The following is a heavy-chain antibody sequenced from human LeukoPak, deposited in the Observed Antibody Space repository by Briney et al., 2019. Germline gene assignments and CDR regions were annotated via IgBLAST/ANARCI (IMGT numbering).Heavy chain of an antibody. CDR3: ARDPAYGALDI. J-gene: IGHJ3*02. V-gene: IGHV3-7*01. D-gene: IGHD2-21*01. Sequence: LGGSLRLSCEASGFTFSNSYMSWVRQAPGKGLEWVAIINPDGSQGSYVDSVKGRFAISRDNALNSLFLQMNSLSAEDTAVYYCARDPAYGALDIWGQGTTVTVSS. CDR1: GFTFSNSY. CDR2: INPDGSQG.